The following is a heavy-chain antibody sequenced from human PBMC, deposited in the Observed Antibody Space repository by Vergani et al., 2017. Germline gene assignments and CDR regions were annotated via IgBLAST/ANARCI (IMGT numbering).Heavy chain of an antibody. CDR3: AREGPRKNYDILTGYYRADAFDI. CDR1: GFTFTSSA. J-gene: IGHJ3*02. CDR2: IVVGSGNT. D-gene: IGHD3-9*01. V-gene: IGHV1-58*01. Sequence: QMQLVQSGPEVKKPGTSVKVSCKASGFTFTSSAVQWVRQARGQRLEWLGWIVVGSGNTNYAQRFQERVTITRDKSTSTAYMELCSLRSEDTAVYYCAREGPRKNYDILTGYYRADAFDIWGQGTMVTVSS.